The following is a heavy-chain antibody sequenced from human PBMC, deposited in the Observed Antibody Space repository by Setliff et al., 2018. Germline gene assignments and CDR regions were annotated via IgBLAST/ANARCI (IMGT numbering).Heavy chain of an antibody. V-gene: IGHV4-34*01. Sequence: SETLSLTCGVYGGPFNGYYWSWIRQPPGKGLEWIGEVNHSGTTNYNPSLKSRVTISVDTSKNQFSLKLSSVTAADTAVYYCACLTGTNDYWGQGTLVTVSS. CDR2: VNHSGTT. J-gene: IGHJ4*02. D-gene: IGHD1-7*01. CDR1: GGPFNGYY. CDR3: ACLTGTNDY.